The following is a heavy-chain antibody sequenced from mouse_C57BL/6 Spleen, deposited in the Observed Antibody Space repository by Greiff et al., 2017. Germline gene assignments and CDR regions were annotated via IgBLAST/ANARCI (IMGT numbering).Heavy chain of an antibody. D-gene: IGHD2-2*01. J-gene: IGHJ3*01. V-gene: IGHV1-69*01. CDR1: GYTFTSYW. CDR3: ARNGYRPY. Sequence: QVQLQQPGAELVMPGASVKLSCKASGYTFTSYWMHWVKQRPGQGLEWIGEIDPSDSYTNYNQKFKGKSTLTVDKSSSTAYMQLSSLTSEDSAVYYCARNGYRPYWGQGTLVTVSA. CDR2: IDPSDSYT.